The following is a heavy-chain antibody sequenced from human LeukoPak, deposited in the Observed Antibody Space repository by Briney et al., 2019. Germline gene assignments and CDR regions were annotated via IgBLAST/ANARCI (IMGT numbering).Heavy chain of an antibody. V-gene: IGHV1-2*02. CDR3: ARVGYSNWFDP. D-gene: IGHD2-15*01. CDR2: INPNSGGT. CDR1: GYTFTSYA. J-gene: IGHJ5*02. Sequence: ASVKVSCKASGYTFTSYAMHWVRQAPGQGLEWMGWINPNSGGTNYAQKFQGRVTMIRDTSISTAYMELSRLRSDDTAVYYCARVGYSNWFDPWGQGTLVTVSS.